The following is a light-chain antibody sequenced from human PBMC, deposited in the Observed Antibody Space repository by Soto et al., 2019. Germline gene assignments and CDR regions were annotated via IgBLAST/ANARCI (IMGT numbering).Light chain of an antibody. Sequence: DIQMTQSPSSLSASVGDRVTITCRASQVISNYLAWYQQKPGKIPNLLIFAASTLQSGVPFRFSGSGSGTDFTLTISSLQPEDVATYYCQMYDSAPTWAFGQGTKVEIK. CDR2: AAS. V-gene: IGKV1-27*01. CDR3: QMYDSAPTWA. CDR1: QVISNY. J-gene: IGKJ1*01.